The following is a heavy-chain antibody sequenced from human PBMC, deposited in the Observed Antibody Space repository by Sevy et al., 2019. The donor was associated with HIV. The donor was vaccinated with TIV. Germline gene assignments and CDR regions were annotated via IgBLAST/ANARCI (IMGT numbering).Heavy chain of an antibody. V-gene: IGHV1-24*01. CDR1: GYTLTELS. D-gene: IGHD6-6*01. CDR3: ATDPNRNQHIAARSGTDY. CDR2: FDPEDGET. J-gene: IGHJ4*02. Sequence: ASVKVSCKVSGYTLTELSMHWVRQAPGKGLEWMGGFDPEDGETIYAQKFQGRVTMTEDTSTDTAYMELSSLRSEDTAMYYCATDPNRNQHIAARSGTDYWGQGTLGTVSS.